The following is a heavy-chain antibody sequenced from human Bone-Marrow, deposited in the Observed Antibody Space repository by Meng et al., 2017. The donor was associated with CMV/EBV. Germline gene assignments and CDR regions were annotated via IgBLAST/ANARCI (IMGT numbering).Heavy chain of an antibody. Sequence: GSLRLSCTVSGGSVSSGSYYWSWIRQPPGKGLEWIGYIYYSGSTNYNPSLKSRVTISVDTSKNQFSLKLSSVTAADTAVYYCARGSPYDPLNVWGQGTTVTVSS. CDR3: ARGSPYDPLNV. J-gene: IGHJ6*02. V-gene: IGHV4-61*01. CDR1: GGSVSSGSYY. CDR2: IYYSGST. D-gene: IGHD5-12*01.